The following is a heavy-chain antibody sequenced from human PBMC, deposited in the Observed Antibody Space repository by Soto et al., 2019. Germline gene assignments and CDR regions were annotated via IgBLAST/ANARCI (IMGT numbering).Heavy chain of an antibody. J-gene: IGHJ4*02. V-gene: IGHV3-30*18. CDR2: ISYDGSNK. CDR1: GFTFSSYG. D-gene: IGHD3-22*01. CDR3: AKDGTPPYYDSSGYDFDY. Sequence: GGSLRLSCAASGFTFSSYGMHWVRQAPGKGLEWVAVISYDGSNKYYADSVKGRFTISRDNSKNTLYLQMNSLRAEDTAVYYCAKDGTPPYYDSSGYDFDYWGQGTLVTVSS.